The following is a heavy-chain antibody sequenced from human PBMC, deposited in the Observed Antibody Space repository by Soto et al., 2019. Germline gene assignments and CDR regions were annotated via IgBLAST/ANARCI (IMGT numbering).Heavy chain of an antibody. CDR3: XXXXXXXPAXKETVSQFDY. CDR1: GFAFSNYG. CDR2: IWSDGNKK. J-gene: IGHJ4*02. V-gene: IGHV3-33*01. D-gene: IGHD1-1*01. Sequence: QVHLVESGGGVVQPGRSLTLSCTASGFAFSNYGIHWVRQAPGXXLELVAVIWSDGNKKFYAGSVRGRFTISRDNSKNTIYLXXNSLRAXXTXLXXXXXXXXXXPAXKETVSQFDYWGQGTLVTVSS.